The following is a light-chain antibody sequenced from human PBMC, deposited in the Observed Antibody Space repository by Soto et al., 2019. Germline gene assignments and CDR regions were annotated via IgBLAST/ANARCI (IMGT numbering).Light chain of an antibody. CDR1: SSDVGSYNL. V-gene: IGLV2-23*01. Sequence: QSVLTQPASVSGSPGQSITISCTGTSSDVGSYNLVSWYQQHPGKAPKLMIYEGSKRPSGVSNRFSGSKSGNTASLTISGLQAEDEADYYYCSYAGSSTLFGGGTKLTVL. J-gene: IGLJ2*01. CDR3: CSYAGSSTL. CDR2: EGS.